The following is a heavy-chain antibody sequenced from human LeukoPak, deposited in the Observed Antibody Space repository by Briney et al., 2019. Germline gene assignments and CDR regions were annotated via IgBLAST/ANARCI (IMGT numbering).Heavy chain of an antibody. V-gene: IGHV5-51*01. CDR1: GSCFASSW. Sequence: GESLKISCKGSGSCFASSWIGWVRQMPGKGLEWMGIIYPDDSDTRYSPSFEGQITISVDKSISTAYLQWSSLKASDTAVYYCARHGHCTNGVCYSNYYYHMDVWGKGTTVTVPS. CDR2: IYPDDSDT. J-gene: IGHJ6*03. D-gene: IGHD2-8*01. CDR3: ARHGHCTNGVCYSNYYYHMDV.